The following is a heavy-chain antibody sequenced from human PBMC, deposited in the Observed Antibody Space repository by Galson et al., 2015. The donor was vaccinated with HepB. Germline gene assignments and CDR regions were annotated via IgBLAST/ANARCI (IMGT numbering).Heavy chain of an antibody. CDR3: ARGRDFFLEWLL. D-gene: IGHD3-3*01. J-gene: IGHJ4*02. CDR1: GGTFSSYA. V-gene: IGHV1-69*13. Sequence: SVKVSCKASGGTFSSYAISWVRQAPGQGLEWMGGIIPIFGTANYAQKFQGRVTITADESTSTAYMELSSLRSEDTAVYYCARGRDFFLEWLLWGQGTLVTVSS. CDR2: IIPIFGTA.